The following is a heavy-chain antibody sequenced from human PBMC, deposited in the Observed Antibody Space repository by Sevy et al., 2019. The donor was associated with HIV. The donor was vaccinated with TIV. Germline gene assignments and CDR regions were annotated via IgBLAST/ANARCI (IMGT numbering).Heavy chain of an antibody. CDR3: ARGRKGGLYYYGMDV. CDR2: INHSGST. Sequence: SETLSLTCAVYGGSFSGYYWSWIRQSPGKGLEWIGEINHSGSTNYNASLKSRVTISIDTSKNQFSLQLNSVTPEDTAVDCCARGRKGGLYYYGMDVWGQGTTVTVSS. J-gene: IGHJ6*02. V-gene: IGHV4-34*01. D-gene: IGHD3-16*01. CDR1: GGSFSGYY.